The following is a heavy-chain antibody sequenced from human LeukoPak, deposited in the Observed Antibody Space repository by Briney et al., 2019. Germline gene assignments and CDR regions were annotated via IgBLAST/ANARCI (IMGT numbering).Heavy chain of an antibody. D-gene: IGHD2-2*01. CDR1: GYTFTSYG. CDR2: ISAYNGNT. CDR3: ARGKGDRSSTSCKWRAFDI. V-gene: IGHV1-18*01. Sequence: ASVKVSCKASGYTFTSYGISWVRQAPGQGLEWMGWISAYNGNTNYAQKLQGRVTMTRNTSISTAYMELSSLRSEDTAVYYCARGKGDRSSTSCKWRAFDIWGQGTMVTVSP. J-gene: IGHJ3*02.